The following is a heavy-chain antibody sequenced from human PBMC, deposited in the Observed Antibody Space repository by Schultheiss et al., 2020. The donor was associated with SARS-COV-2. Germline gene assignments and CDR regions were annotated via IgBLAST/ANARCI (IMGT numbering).Heavy chain of an antibody. Sequence: SETLSLTCAVYGGSFSGYYWSWIRQPPGKGLEWIGEINHSGSTNYNPSLKSRLTMSVDASKIQFSLRLSSVTAADTAVYFCSRVPPMAVADLYYYGMDVWGQGASVTVSS. CDR1: GGSFSGYY. CDR2: INHSGST. D-gene: IGHD6-19*01. J-gene: IGHJ6*02. V-gene: IGHV4-34*01. CDR3: SRVPPMAVADLYYYGMDV.